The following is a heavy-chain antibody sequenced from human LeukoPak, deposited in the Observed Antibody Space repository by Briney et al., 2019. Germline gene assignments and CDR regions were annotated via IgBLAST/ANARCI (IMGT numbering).Heavy chain of an antibody. CDR3: ARDLGDIVATTLDY. J-gene: IGHJ4*02. CDR2: INPNSGGT. D-gene: IGHD5-12*01. Sequence: GASEKVSCKASGYTFTGYYMHWVRQAPGQGLEWMGWINPNSGGTNYAQKFQGRVTMTRDASISTAYMELSRLRSDDTAVYYCARDLGDIVATTLDYWGQGTLVTVSS. V-gene: IGHV1-2*02. CDR1: GYTFTGYY.